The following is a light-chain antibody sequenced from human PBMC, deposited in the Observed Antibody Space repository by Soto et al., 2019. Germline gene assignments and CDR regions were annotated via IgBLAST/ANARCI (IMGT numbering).Light chain of an antibody. V-gene: IGKV3-11*01. CDR3: HQRSNWPPS. CDR2: DAS. CDR1: QSVSSL. Sequence: EIVLTQSPATLSLSPGERATLSCRASQSVSSLLAWYQQKPGQAPRLLIYDASNRATGIPARFSGSGSRTDFTLTISSLEPEDFAIYYCHQRSNWPPSFGPGTTVDI. J-gene: IGKJ3*01.